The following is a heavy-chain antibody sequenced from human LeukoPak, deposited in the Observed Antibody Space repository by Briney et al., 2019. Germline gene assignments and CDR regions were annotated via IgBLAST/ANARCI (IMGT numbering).Heavy chain of an antibody. CDR2: ISGSADAT. CDR1: GFTFGAYA. CDR3: AKCSGSSCYSSGAFDN. Sequence: GGSLRLSCAVSGFTFGAYAMSWVRQPPGKGLECVSGISGSADATWYADSVKGRFTISRDNSKNTVNVQMNSLRPEDTAVYYCAKCSGSSCYSSGAFDNWGQGTLVTVSS. J-gene: IGHJ4*02. V-gene: IGHV3-23*01. D-gene: IGHD2-15*01.